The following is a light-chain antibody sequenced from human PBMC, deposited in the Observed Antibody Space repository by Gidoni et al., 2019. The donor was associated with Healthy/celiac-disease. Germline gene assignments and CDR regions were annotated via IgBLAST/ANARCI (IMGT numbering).Light chain of an antibody. J-gene: IGKJ1*01. CDR1: QSVLYSSNNKIY. V-gene: IGKV4-1*01. CDR2: WAS. CDR3: QQYCSTPTWT. Sequence: DIVMTQSPDSLAVSLGERATINCKSSQSVLYSSNNKIYLAWYQQKPGQPPKLLIYWASTRESGVPDRFSGSGSGTDFTLTISSLQAEDVAVYYCQQYCSTPTWTFGQGTKVEIK.